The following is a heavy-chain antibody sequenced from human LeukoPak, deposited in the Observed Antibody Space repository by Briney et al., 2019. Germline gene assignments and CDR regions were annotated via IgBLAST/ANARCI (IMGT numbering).Heavy chain of an antibody. Sequence: GRSLRLSCAASGFTFRSFVMHWVRQAPGKGLEWVAAIAYEDGTNKYYADSVKGRFTISRDNSKTTLFLQMNSLRAEDTAIYYCTKERPEEYYESGCYFDFWGQGTLVTVSS. D-gene: IGHD3-10*01. CDR3: TKERPEEYYESGCYFDF. V-gene: IGHV3-30*18. CDR2: IAYEDGTNK. CDR1: GFTFRSFV. J-gene: IGHJ4*02.